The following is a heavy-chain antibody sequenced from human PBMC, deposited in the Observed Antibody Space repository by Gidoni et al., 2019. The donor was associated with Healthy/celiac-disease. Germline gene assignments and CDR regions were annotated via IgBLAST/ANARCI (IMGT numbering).Heavy chain of an antibody. J-gene: IGHJ6*02. CDR2: INPNSGGT. CDR1: GYTFTGYY. V-gene: IGHV1-2*04. CDR3: ARETMGGYTPGGYYYGMDV. D-gene: IGHD5-12*01. Sequence: QVQLVQSGAEVKKPGASVKVSCKASGYTFTGYYMHWVRQAPGQGLEWMGWINPNSGGTNYAQKFQGWVTMTRDTSISTAYMELSRLRSDDTAVYYCARETMGGYTPGGYYYGMDVWGQGTTVTVSS.